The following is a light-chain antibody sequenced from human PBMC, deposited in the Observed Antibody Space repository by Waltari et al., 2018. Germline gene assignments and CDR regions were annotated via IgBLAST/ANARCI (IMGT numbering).Light chain of an antibody. V-gene: IGLV2-23*01. CDR1: SSDVGTYNL. Sequence: ALTQPASVSGSPGQSLAVSCTGSSSDVGTYNLVSWYQQHPGKAPKLIIYEATKRPSGVSNRFSGSKSGNMASLTISGLQAEDEAEYYCCSFAGRSTWVFGTGTKVTVL. CDR2: EAT. CDR3: CSFAGRSTWV. J-gene: IGLJ1*01.